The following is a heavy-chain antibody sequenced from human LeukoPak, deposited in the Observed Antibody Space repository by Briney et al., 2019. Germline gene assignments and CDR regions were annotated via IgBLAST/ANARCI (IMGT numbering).Heavy chain of an antibody. D-gene: IGHD2-8*01. CDR3: ACLGGSVSMVPT. Sequence: GGSLRLSCAASGFNFRSYAMTWVRQAPGRGLECVSHINCRSYTTYYADSVKGRFTISRDNSRNTLYLQMNSLRAEDTAIYHCACLGGSVSMVPTWGQGALVTVSS. V-gene: IGHV3-23*01. CDR2: INCRSYTT. CDR1: GFNFRSYA. J-gene: IGHJ5*02.